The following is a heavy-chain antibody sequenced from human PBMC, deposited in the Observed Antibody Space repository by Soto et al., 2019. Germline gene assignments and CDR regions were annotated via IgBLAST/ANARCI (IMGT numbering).Heavy chain of an antibody. Sequence: QVQLVQSGAELKKPGASVKVSCKASGYRFTAYYRHWVRQAPGQGRERMGWINCNTGGTNSPQNFQGRVTMTRDTSTNTAYTELSRLRSDDTAWYYCARAPYTSSGAPGFDPWGQGTLVTVSS. CDR1: GYRFTAYY. V-gene: IGHV1-2*02. CDR2: INCNTGGT. CDR3: ARAPYTSSGAPGFDP. D-gene: IGHD3-22*01. J-gene: IGHJ5*02.